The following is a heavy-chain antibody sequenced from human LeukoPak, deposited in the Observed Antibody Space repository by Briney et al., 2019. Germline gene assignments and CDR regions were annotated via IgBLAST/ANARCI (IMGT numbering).Heavy chain of an antibody. D-gene: IGHD3-22*01. Sequence: GGSLRLSCAASGFTFSSYSMNCVRQAPGKGLEWVSSISSSSSYIYYADSVKGRFTISRDNAKNSLYLQMNSLRAEDTAVYYCARDLEVPYYYDSSGYLDYWGQGTLVTVSS. V-gene: IGHV3-21*01. J-gene: IGHJ4*02. CDR3: ARDLEVPYYYDSSGYLDY. CDR1: GFTFSSYS. CDR2: ISSSSSYI.